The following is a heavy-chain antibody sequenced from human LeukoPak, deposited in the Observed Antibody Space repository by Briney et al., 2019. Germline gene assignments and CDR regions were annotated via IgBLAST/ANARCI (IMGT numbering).Heavy chain of an antibody. J-gene: IGHJ4*02. V-gene: IGHV3-30*18. D-gene: IGHD5-18*01. CDR3: AKSGELWFMGSRYYFDY. CDR1: GFTFSSYG. Sequence: GRSLRLSCAASGFTFSSYGMHWVRQAPGKGLEWAAVISYDGSNKYYADSVKGRFTISRDNSKNTLYLQMNSLRAEDTAVYYCAKSGELWFMGSRYYFDYWGQGTLVTVSS. CDR2: ISYDGSNK.